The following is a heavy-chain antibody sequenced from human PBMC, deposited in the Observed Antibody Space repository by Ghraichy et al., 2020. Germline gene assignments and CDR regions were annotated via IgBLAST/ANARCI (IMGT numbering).Heavy chain of an antibody. D-gene: IGHD3-9*01. CDR1: GGTFSSYA. CDR2: IIPIFGTA. Sequence: KVSCKASGGTFSSYAISWVRQAPGQGLEWMGGIIPIFGTANYAQKFQGRVTITADESTSTAYMELSSLRSEDTAVYYCARVESSYYDILTGPPAFWGQGTTVTVSS. V-gene: IGHV1-69*01. J-gene: IGHJ6*02. CDR3: ARVESSYYDILTGPPAF.